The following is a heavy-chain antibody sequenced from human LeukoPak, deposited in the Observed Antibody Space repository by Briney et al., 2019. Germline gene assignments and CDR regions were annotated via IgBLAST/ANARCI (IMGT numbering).Heavy chain of an antibody. CDR3: VQGAQLYCVSPSAY. Sequence: GGSLRLSCSPCGLTLRSYAVHWVRQAPGEGLEYVSAMSSSGGKTYYADSMEGRVIISRDNSTNTLYVQLSSLTPEDTAVYLSVQGAQLYCVSPSAYWGQGTLVTVSS. CDR1: GLTLRSYA. CDR2: MSSSGGKT. V-gene: IGHV3-64*05. D-gene: IGHD3-16*02. J-gene: IGHJ4*02.